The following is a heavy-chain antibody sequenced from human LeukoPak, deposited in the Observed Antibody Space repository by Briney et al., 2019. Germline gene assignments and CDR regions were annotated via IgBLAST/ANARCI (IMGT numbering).Heavy chain of an antibody. CDR1: GGSFGGYY. CDR3: ARGRAGRADY. V-gene: IGHV4-34*01. Sequence: SETLSLTCAVYGGSFGGYYWSWIRQPPGKGLEWIGEINHSGSTNYNPSLKSRVTISVDTSKNQFSLKLSSVTAADTAAYYCARGRAGRADYWGQGTLVTVSS. D-gene: IGHD6-13*01. CDR2: INHSGST. J-gene: IGHJ4*02.